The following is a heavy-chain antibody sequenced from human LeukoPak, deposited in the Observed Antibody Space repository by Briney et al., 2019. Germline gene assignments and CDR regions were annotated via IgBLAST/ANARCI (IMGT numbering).Heavy chain of an antibody. CDR3: AKPTVDTAMVSPFDY. J-gene: IGHJ4*02. Sequence: GGSLRLSCAASGFTFSSYGMHWVRQAPGKGLEWVAFIRYDGSNKYYADSVKGRFTISRDNSKNTLYLQMNGLRAEDTAVYYCAKPTVDTAMVSPFDYWGQGTLVTVSS. CDR2: IRYDGSNK. D-gene: IGHD5-18*01. CDR1: GFTFSSYG. V-gene: IGHV3-30*02.